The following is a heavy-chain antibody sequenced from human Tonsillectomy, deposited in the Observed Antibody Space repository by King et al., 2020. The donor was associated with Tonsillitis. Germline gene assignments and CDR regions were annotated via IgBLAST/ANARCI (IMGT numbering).Heavy chain of an antibody. Sequence: VQLVESGGGVVQPGGSLRLSCAASGFPLSSYAMHWVRQAPGRGLEWVALISYDGGNKYYADSVKGRFTISRDISENTLFLQMNSLRTEDTAVYFCARDMDRSGTKPAYWGQGTLVTVSS. CDR2: ISYDGGNK. CDR3: ARDMDRSGTKPAY. J-gene: IGHJ4*02. V-gene: IGHV3-30-3*01. D-gene: IGHD3-22*01. CDR1: GFPLSSYA.